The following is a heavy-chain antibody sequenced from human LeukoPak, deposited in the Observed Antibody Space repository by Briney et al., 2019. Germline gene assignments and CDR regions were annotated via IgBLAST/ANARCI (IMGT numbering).Heavy chain of an antibody. Sequence: GGSLRLSCAASGFTFSSYAMSWVRQAPGKGLEWVSAIRDTGGSTYYADSVKGRFTISRDNSKNTMYLQMNSLRAEDTAVYYCAKVGDSSYWGHNWFDPWGQGTLVTVSS. CDR3: AKVGDSSYWGHNWFDP. V-gene: IGHV3-23*01. D-gene: IGHD6-13*01. CDR2: IRDTGGST. CDR1: GFTFSSYA. J-gene: IGHJ5*02.